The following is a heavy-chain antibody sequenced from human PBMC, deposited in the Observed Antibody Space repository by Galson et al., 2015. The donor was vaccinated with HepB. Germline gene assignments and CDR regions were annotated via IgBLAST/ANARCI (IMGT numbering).Heavy chain of an antibody. V-gene: IGHV3-15*01. CDR3: TTDVYYSTYWSWLDP. D-gene: IGHD2-8*02. J-gene: IGHJ5*02. CDR2: IKGKTDDETP. Sequence: SLRLSCAASGFPFNNAWMTWVRQAPGMGLEWVGRIKGKTDDETPDYDAPVKGRFTISRDDSKNRLYLQMNSLKTEDTAVYYCTTDVYYSTYWSWLDPWGQGTLVTVSS. CDR1: GFPFNNAW.